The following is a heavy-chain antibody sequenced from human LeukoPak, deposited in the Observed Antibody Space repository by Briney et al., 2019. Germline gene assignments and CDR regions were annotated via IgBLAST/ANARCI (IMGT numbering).Heavy chain of an antibody. V-gene: IGHV3-23*01. D-gene: IGHD3-22*01. CDR3: AKNLDSSGYYLFDY. CDR2: ISGSGGST. CDR1: GFTFSSYA. J-gene: IGHJ4*02. Sequence: GGSLRLSCAASGFTFSSYAMSWVRQAPGKGLEWISAISGSGGSTYYADSVKGRFTISRDNSKNTLYLQMNSLRAEDTAVYYCAKNLDSSGYYLFDYWGQGTLVTVSS.